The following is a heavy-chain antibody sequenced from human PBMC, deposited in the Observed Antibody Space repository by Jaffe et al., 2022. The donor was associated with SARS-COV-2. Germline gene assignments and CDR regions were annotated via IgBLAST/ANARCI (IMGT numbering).Heavy chain of an antibody. Sequence: QVQLVESGGGVVQPGRSLRLSCAASGFTFSSYAMHWVRQAPGKGLEWVAVISYDGSNKYYADSVKGRFTISRDNSKNTLYLQMNSLRAEDTAVYYCARDLHDAFDIWGQGTMVTVSS. V-gene: IGHV3-30-3*01. J-gene: IGHJ3*02. CDR2: ISYDGSNK. CDR1: GFTFSSYA. CDR3: ARDLHDAFDI.